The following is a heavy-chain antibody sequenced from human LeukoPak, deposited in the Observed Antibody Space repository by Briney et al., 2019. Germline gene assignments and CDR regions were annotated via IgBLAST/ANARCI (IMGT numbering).Heavy chain of an antibody. J-gene: IGHJ4*02. Sequence: SETLSLTCTVSGGSVSSGSYYWSWIRQPPGQGLEWSGYIYYSGSTNYNPSLKSRVTISVDTSKNQFSLKLSSVTAADTAVYYCAREDSYDLGIIDYWGQGTLVTVSS. CDR2: IYYSGST. V-gene: IGHV4-61*01. CDR1: GGSVSSGSYY. CDR3: AREDSYDLGIIDY. D-gene: IGHD3-22*01.